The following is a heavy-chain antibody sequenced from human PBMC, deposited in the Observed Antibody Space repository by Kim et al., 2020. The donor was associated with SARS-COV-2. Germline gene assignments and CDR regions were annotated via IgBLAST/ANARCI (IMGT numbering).Heavy chain of an antibody. CDR2: SRNRANSYTT. CDR1: GFTFSDYY. D-gene: IGHD2-2*02. CDR3: ARSRSGSYLLDY. V-gene: IGHV3-72*01. Sequence: GGSLRLSCAASGFTFSDYYMDWVRQAPGTGLEWVARSRNRANSYTTEYAASVKGRFTISRDDSKNSLYLQMNSLKTEDTAVYYCARSRSGSYLLDYWGQGILVPVSS. J-gene: IGHJ4*02.